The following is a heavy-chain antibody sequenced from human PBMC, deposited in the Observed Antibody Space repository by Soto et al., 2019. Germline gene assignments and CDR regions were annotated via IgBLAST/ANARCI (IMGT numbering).Heavy chain of an antibody. J-gene: IGHJ4*02. V-gene: IGHV3-7*01. Sequence: EVQLVESGGGLVQPGGSLRLSCAVSGFTFNRHWMSWVRQTPGKGLEWVASIKEDGSEKSYVDSVKGRFTISRDNAKNSLFLQMNSLRGEDTAVYYCERTGWTPPGGWGQGTLVSVSS. CDR3: ERTGWTPPGG. D-gene: IGHD6-19*01. CDR2: IKEDGSEK. CDR1: GFTFNRHW.